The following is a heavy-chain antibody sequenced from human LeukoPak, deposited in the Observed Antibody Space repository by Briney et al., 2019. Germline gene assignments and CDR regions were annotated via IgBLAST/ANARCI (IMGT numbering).Heavy chain of an antibody. CDR1: GFTFRKYW. CDR3: ARGSSGRSNRGAFDI. V-gene: IGHV3-74*01. Sequence: QPGGSLRLSCTASGFTFRKYWMHWVRQAPGMGLVWVSRIDPHGGRIRYADSVRGRFTISRDNAKNTLYLQMNSLRVDDTAVYYCARGSSGRSNRGAFDIWGQGTMVTVSS. D-gene: IGHD6-19*01. CDR2: IDPHGGRI. J-gene: IGHJ3*02.